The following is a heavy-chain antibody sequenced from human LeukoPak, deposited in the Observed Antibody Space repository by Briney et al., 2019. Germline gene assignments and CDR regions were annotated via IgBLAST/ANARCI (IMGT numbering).Heavy chain of an antibody. CDR1: GGSISSSSYY. J-gene: IGHJ4*02. D-gene: IGHD2-21*02. V-gene: IGHV4-39*01. CDR2: IYYSGST. Sequence: SETLSLTCTVSGGSISSSSYYWGWIRQPPGKGLEWIGSIYYSGSTYYNPSLKGQVTISVDTSKNQFSLKLSSVTAADTAVYYCARQGDSGLDYWGQGTLVTVSS. CDR3: ARQGDSGLDY.